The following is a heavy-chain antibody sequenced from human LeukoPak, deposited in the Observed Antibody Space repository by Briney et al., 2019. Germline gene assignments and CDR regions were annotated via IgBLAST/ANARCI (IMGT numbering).Heavy chain of an antibody. V-gene: IGHV4-59*01. CDR2: IYYSGST. Sequence: PSETLSLTCTVSGGSISSYYWSWLRQPPGKGLEWIGYIYYSGSTNYNPSLKSRVTISVDTSKNQFSLKLSSVTAADTAVYYCARDENRYSNSHWYFDLWGRGTLVTVSS. D-gene: IGHD6-13*01. J-gene: IGHJ2*01. CDR3: ARDENRYSNSHWYFDL. CDR1: GGSISSYY.